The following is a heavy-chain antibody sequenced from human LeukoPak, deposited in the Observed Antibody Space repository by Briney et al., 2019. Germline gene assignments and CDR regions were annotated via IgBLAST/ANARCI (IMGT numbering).Heavy chain of an antibody. V-gene: IGHV3-9*01. CDR3: AKDLGGSWTRSSFDY. J-gene: IGHJ4*02. D-gene: IGHD2-15*01. Sequence: GRSLRLSCAASGFTFDDYAMHWVRQAPGKGLEGVSGISWNSGSIGYADSVKGRFTISRDNAKNSLYLQMNSLRAEDTALYYCAKDLGGSWTRSSFDYWGQGTLVTVSS. CDR1: GFTFDDYA. CDR2: ISWNSGSI.